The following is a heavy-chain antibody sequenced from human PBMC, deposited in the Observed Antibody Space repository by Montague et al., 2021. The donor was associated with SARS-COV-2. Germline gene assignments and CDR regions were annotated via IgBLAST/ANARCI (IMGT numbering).Heavy chain of an antibody. CDR1: GGSFSGYY. CDR2: TNHSGST. J-gene: IGHJ4*02. Sequence: SETLSLTCAVYGGSFSGYYWSWIRQPPGKGLEWIGETNHSGSTNYNPSLKSRVTISVDTSKNQFSLKLSSVTAADTAVYYCARMRAVLLWFGESTYFDYWGQGTLVTVSS. D-gene: IGHD3-10*01. CDR3: ARMRAVLLWFGESTYFDY. V-gene: IGHV4-34*01.